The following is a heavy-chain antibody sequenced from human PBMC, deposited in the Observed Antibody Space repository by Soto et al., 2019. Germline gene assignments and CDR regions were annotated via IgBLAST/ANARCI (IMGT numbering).Heavy chain of an antibody. CDR2: IYPGDSDT. V-gene: IGHV5-51*01. CDR3: ARHSPYYYDSSGYSDWFDP. CDR1: GYSFTSYW. J-gene: IGHJ5*02. D-gene: IGHD3-22*01. Sequence: PGESLTISCKGSGYSFTSYWSGWVRQMPGKGLEWMGIIYPGDSDTRYSPSFQGQVTISADKSISTAYLQWSSLKASDTDMYYCARHSPYYYDSSGYSDWFDPWGQGTLVTVSS.